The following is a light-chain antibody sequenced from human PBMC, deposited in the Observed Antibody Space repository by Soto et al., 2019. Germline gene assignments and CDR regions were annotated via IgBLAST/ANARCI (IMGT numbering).Light chain of an antibody. Sequence: QSVLTQPASVSGSPGQSITISCTGTSSDVGGYNYVSWYQQHPGKAPKLMIYDVSNRPSGVSNRFSGSKSGNTASLTISGLQADVDADYYCSSYTSSSTLVFGTGTKVTVL. CDR3: SSYTSSSTLV. CDR1: SSDVGGYNY. CDR2: DVS. V-gene: IGLV2-14*01. J-gene: IGLJ1*01.